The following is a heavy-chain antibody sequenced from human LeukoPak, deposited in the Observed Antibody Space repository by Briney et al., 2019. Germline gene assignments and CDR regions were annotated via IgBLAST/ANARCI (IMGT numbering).Heavy chain of an antibody. Sequence: GGSLRLSCAASGFTVSSNYMSWVRQAPGKGLEWVGFIRSKAYGGTTEYAASVKGRFTISRDDSKSIAYLQMNSLKTEDTAVYYCTRAPLRYFDWLLQEFDYWGQGTLVTVSS. CDR2: IRSKAYGGTT. CDR1: GFTVSSNY. D-gene: IGHD3-9*01. J-gene: IGHJ4*02. V-gene: IGHV3-49*04. CDR3: TRAPLRYFDWLLQEFDY.